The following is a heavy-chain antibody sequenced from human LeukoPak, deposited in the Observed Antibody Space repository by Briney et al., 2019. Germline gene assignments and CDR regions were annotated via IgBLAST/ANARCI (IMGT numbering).Heavy chain of an antibody. J-gene: IGHJ6*04. CDR2: INHSGST. Sequence: SETLSLTCAVYGGSFSGYYWSWIRQPPGKGLEWIGEINHSGSTNYTPSPKSRVTISVDTSKNQFPLNLSSVTAADTAVYYCARAPTLLRYFDWLSDVWGKGTTVTVSS. CDR1: GGSFSGYY. D-gene: IGHD3-9*01. V-gene: IGHV4-34*01. CDR3: ARAPTLLRYFDWLSDV.